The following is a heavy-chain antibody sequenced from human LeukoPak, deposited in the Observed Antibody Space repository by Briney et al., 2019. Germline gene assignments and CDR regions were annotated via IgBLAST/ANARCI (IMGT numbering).Heavy chain of an antibody. V-gene: IGHV3-23*01. CDR3: ARNPNGDYIRAFDM. CDR1: GFTFSAYA. D-gene: IGHD4-17*01. J-gene: IGHJ3*02. CDR2: IRGGGGSA. Sequence: GGSLRLSCTAAGFTFSAYAMMWVRQAAGKGPEGGSAIRGGGGSAFYADSGKGRFTISIDNSKYTLFLQKHSLRPEDTAVYYCARNPNGDYIRAFDMWGPGTMVTV.